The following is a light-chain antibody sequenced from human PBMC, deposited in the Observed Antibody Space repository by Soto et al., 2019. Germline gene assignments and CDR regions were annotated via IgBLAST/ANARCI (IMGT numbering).Light chain of an antibody. J-gene: IGKJ5*01. CDR2: WAS. Sequence: DIVMTQSPLSLPVTPGEPASISCRSSQSLLHSNGYNYLAWYQQKAGQPPKLLIYWASTRESGVPDRFSGSGSGTDFTLTISSLQAEDVAVYYCQQYNNWPPITFGQGTRLEI. V-gene: IGKV4-1*01. CDR3: QQYNNWPPIT. CDR1: QSLLHSNGYNY.